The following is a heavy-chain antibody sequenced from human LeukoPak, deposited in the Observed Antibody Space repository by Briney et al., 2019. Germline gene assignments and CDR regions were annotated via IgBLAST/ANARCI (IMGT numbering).Heavy chain of an antibody. D-gene: IGHD1-26*01. Sequence: PSETLSLTCTVSGGSISSSSYYWGWIRQPPGKGLEWIGSIYYSGSTYYNPSLKSRVTISVDTSKNQFSLKLSSVTAADTAVYYCARRTDSGSYRVYAFDIWGQGTMVTVSS. CDR3: ARRTDSGSYRVYAFDI. CDR1: GGSISSSSYY. J-gene: IGHJ3*02. V-gene: IGHV4-39*01. CDR2: IYYSGST.